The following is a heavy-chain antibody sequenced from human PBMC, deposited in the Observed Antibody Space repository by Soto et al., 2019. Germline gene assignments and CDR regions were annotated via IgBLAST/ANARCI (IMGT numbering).Heavy chain of an antibody. V-gene: IGHV2-5*02. D-gene: IGHD3-3*01. CDR1: GFSLSTSGVG. CDR2: IYWDDDK. J-gene: IGHJ5*02. CDR3: AHRRYDCGSAHWGWFDP. Sequence: QITLKESGPTLVKPTQTLTLTCTFSGFSLSTSGVGVGWIRQPPGKALEWLALIYWDDDKRYSPSLKSRLTITKDTSKNPVVLTITNMDPVDTATYYCAHRRYDCGSAHWGWFDPWGQGTLVTVSS.